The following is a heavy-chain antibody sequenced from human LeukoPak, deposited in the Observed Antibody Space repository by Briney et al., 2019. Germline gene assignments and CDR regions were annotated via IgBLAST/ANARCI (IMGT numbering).Heavy chain of an antibody. D-gene: IGHD2-21*01. CDR3: ANVAAAKFYYFDY. V-gene: IGHV3-23*01. Sequence: PGGSLRLSCAASGFTFSSYAWSWVRQAPGKGLEWVSSISASGDNTYYADSVKGRFTISRDNSKNTLFVQMNSLRAEDTAVYYCANVAAAKFYYFDYWGQGTLDTVSS. CDR2: ISASGDNT. CDR1: GFTFSSYA. J-gene: IGHJ4*02.